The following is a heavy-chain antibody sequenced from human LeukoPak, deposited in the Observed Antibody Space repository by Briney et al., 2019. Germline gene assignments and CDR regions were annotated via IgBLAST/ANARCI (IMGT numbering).Heavy chain of an antibody. CDR1: GYTFTSYG. Sequence: ASVKVSCKASGYTFTSYGISWVRQAPGQGLEWMGWISAYNGNINYAQKLQGRVTMTTDTSTSTAYMELRSLRSDDTAVYYCACKPGIAVAGTLGAFDIWGQGTMVTVSS. CDR3: ACKPGIAVAGTLGAFDI. V-gene: IGHV1-18*01. J-gene: IGHJ3*02. CDR2: ISAYNGNI. D-gene: IGHD6-19*01.